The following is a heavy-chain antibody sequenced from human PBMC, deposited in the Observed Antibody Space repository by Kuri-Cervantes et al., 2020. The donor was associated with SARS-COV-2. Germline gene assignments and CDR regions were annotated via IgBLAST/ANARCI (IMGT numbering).Heavy chain of an antibody. J-gene: IGHJ6*03. Sequence: GSLRLSCTVSGGSISSYYWSWIRQPAGRGLEWIGRIYTSGSTNYNPSLKSRVTMSVDTSKNQFSLKLSSVTAADTAVYYCAREVVYYYYYMDVWGKGTTVTVSS. V-gene: IGHV4-4*07. CDR2: IYTSGST. CDR1: GGSISSYY. CDR3: AREVVYYYYYMDV. D-gene: IGHD2-2*01.